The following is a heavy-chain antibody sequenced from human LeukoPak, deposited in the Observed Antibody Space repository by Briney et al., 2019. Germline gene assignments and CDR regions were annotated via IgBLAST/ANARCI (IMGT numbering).Heavy chain of an antibody. D-gene: IGHD1-14*01. V-gene: IGHV1-46*01. CDR2: INPSGGST. CDR3: ATLSVGNPFDY. CDR1: GYTFTSYY. J-gene: IGHJ4*02. Sequence: ASVKVSCKASGYTFTSYYMHWVRQAPGQGLEWMGIINPSGGSTSYAQKFQGRVTMTRDTSTSTVYMELSSLRSEDTAVYCCATLSVGNPFDYWGQGTLVTVSS.